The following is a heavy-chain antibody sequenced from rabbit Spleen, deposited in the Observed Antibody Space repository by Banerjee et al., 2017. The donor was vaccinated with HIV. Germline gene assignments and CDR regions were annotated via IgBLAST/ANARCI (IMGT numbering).Heavy chain of an antibody. J-gene: IGHJ6*01. Sequence: QSLGESGGGLVQPGGSLTLTCTASGFDLSSDYMLWGGQAPGKGLEWIACIDVGQRGNTYYKNWAKGRFTVSKTSPTTVTLQMTSLTAADTATYFCARDTSSSFSSYGMDLWGPGTLVTVS. CDR1: GFDLSSDY. V-gene: IGHV1S40*01. D-gene: IGHD1-1*01. CDR2: IDVGQRGNT. CDR3: ARDTSSSFSSYGMDL.